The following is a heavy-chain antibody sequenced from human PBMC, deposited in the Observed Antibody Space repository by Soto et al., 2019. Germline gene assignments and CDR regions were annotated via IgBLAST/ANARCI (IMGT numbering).Heavy chain of an antibody. CDR3: ARDRGVAVAGTIGY. CDR2: ISSSSSYI. CDR1: GFTFSSYS. J-gene: IGHJ4*02. V-gene: IGHV3-21*01. Sequence: VQLVESGGGVVQPGRSLRLSCAASGFTFSSYSMNWVRQAPGKGLEWVSSISSSSSYIYYADSVKGRFTISRDNAKNSLYLQMNSLRAEDTAVYYCARDRGVAVAGTIGYWGQGTLVTVSS. D-gene: IGHD6-19*01.